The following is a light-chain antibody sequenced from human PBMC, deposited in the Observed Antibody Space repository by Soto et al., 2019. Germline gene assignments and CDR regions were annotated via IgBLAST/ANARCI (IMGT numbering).Light chain of an antibody. Sequence: EVVLTQSPVTLSLSPGERATLSCRASQSFRGLLAWYQQKPGQAPRLLIYDAYNRATGIPPRFSGSGSGTDFTLTTSSLEPEDSAVYYCQQRHMWPITFGQGTRLEIX. J-gene: IGKJ5*01. CDR1: QSFRGL. V-gene: IGKV3-11*01. CDR2: DAY. CDR3: QQRHMWPIT.